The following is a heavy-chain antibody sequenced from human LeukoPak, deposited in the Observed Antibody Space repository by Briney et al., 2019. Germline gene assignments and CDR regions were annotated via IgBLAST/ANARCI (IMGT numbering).Heavy chain of an antibody. CDR2: MNPINGNT. J-gene: IGHJ5*02. Sequence: EASVKVSCKASGYTFTSYDINWVRQATGQGLEWMGWMNPINGNTGYAQKFQGRVTMTRDTSIRTAYMELSSLRSDDTAVYYCARAPREWGYNHWGQETLVTVSS. D-gene: IGHD5-18*01. CDR1: GYTFTSYD. CDR3: ARAPREWGYNH. V-gene: IGHV1-8*01.